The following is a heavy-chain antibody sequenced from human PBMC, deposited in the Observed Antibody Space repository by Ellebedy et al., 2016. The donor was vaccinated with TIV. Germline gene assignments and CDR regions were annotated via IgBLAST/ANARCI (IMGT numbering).Heavy chain of an antibody. Sequence: MPSETLSLTCTVSGGSISNYYWNWIRQPPGKGLEWIGYIYYSGSTNYNPSLKSRVTISVDTSKNQFSLKLNSMTAADTAVYYCARGQWLARLDYWGQGTLVTVSS. CDR2: IYYSGST. V-gene: IGHV4-59*01. CDR3: ARGQWLARLDY. D-gene: IGHD6-19*01. J-gene: IGHJ4*02. CDR1: GGSISNYY.